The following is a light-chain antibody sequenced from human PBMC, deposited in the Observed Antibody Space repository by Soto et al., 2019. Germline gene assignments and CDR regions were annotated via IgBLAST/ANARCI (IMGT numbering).Light chain of an antibody. CDR2: EVS. V-gene: IGLV2-14*01. Sequence: QSALTQPASVSGSPGQSITISCTGTSSDVGAYNSVSWYQQHPGKAPKLMIYEVSNRPSGVSNRFSGSKSGNTASLTISGLQAEDDVDYYCSSYTSSSTLVVFGGGTKRTVL. CDR1: SSDVGAYNS. CDR3: SSYTSSSTLVV. J-gene: IGLJ2*01.